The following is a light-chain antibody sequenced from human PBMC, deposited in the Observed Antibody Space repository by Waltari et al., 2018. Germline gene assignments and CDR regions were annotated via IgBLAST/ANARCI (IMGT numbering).Light chain of an antibody. J-gene: IGLJ3*02. Sequence: SFELTQPPSVSVSPGQTARIACSGDALPNQFAYWYQQKPGQALVLVIYKDSERPSGIPERFSGSSSGTTVTLTISGVQAEDEADYYCQSADSSGWVFGGGTKLTVL. CDR1: ALPNQF. V-gene: IGLV3-25*03. CDR2: KDS. CDR3: QSADSSGWV.